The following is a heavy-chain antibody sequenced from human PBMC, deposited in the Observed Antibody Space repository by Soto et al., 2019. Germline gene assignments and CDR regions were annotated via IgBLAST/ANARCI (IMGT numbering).Heavy chain of an antibody. V-gene: IGHV3-23*01. CDR3: AKLDLGYCSSTSCRAFDP. CDR2: ISGSGGST. J-gene: IGHJ5*02. Sequence: EVQLLESGGGLAQPGGSLRLSCAASGFTFSSFAMSWVRQAPGKGLEWVSGISGSGGSTYYADSVKGRFTISRDNSKNTLYLQMNSLRAEDTAVYYCAKLDLGYCSSTSCRAFDPWVQGTLVTVSS. D-gene: IGHD2-2*01. CDR1: GFTFSSFA.